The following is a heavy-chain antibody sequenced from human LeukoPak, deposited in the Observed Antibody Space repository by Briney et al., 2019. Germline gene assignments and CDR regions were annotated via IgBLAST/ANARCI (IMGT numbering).Heavy chain of an antibody. V-gene: IGHV3-43D*03. CDR3: AGDYYGDSYFNY. D-gene: IGHD4-17*01. CDR2: ITWDGGNT. J-gene: IGHJ4*02. Sequence: GGSLRLSCAASGFTFDDYAMHWVRQAPGKGLEWVSLITWDGGNTYYADSLKGRFTISRDNAKNSLYLQMNSLRAEDTALYYCAGDYYGDSYFNYWGQGTLVTVSS. CDR1: GFTFDDYA.